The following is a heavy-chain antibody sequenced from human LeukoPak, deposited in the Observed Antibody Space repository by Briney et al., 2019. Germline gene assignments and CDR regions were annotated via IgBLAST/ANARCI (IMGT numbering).Heavy chain of an antibody. CDR2: ISSSSSYI. V-gene: IGHV3-21*01. Sequence: GGSLRLSCAASGFTLSSYSMNWVRQAPGKGLEWVSSISSSSSYIYYADSVKGRFTISRDNAKNSLYLQMNSLRAEDTAVYYCARDLEYYGSGTTSSWGQGTLVTVSS. CDR1: GFTLSSYS. J-gene: IGHJ5*02. D-gene: IGHD3-10*01. CDR3: ARDLEYYGSGTTSS.